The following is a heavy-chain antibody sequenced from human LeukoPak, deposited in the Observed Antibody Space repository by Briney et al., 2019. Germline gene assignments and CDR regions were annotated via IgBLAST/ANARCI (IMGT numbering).Heavy chain of an antibody. CDR1: GFTFDDYA. D-gene: IGHD5-18*01. CDR3: ARCPYSYGYFDAFDI. Sequence: GRSLRLSCAASGFTFDDYAMHWVRQAPGKGLEWVSGISWNSGSIGYADSVKGRFTISRDNAKNSLYLQMNSLRAEDTALYYCARCPYSYGYFDAFDIWGQGTMVTVSS. CDR2: ISWNSGSI. J-gene: IGHJ3*02. V-gene: IGHV3-9*01.